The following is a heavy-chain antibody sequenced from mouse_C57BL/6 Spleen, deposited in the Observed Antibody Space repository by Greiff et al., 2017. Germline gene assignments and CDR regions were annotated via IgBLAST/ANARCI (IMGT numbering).Heavy chain of an antibody. CDR2: IWRGGST. J-gene: IGHJ4*01. V-gene: IGHV2-2*01. Sequence: VQLQQSGPGLVQPSQCLSLTCTASGFSFTSYGVHWVRQSPGKGLEWLGVIWRGGSTAYNEAFISRLSIRKDNSTSHALLKMNSLQAYDTAIYYCASDYYGSNAMDYWGQGTSVTVSS. D-gene: IGHD1-1*01. CDR3: ASDYYGSNAMDY. CDR1: GFSFTSYG.